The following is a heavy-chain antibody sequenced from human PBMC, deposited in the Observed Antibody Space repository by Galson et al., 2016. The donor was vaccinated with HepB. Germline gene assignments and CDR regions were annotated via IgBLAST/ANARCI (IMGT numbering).Heavy chain of an antibody. CDR2: VYYNGTT. J-gene: IGHJ2*01. Sequence: TLSLTCTVSGGSISRGKYYWSWIRQHPGKGLEWIGYVYYNGTTYYNLSLKSRPTISVDTSKNQFSLQLNSVTAADTAMYLCARVELTMVRGVIVGVRYFDLWGRGTLVTVSS. CDR3: ARVELTMVRGVIVGVRYFDL. V-gene: IGHV4-31*03. CDR1: GGSISRGKYY. D-gene: IGHD3-10*01.